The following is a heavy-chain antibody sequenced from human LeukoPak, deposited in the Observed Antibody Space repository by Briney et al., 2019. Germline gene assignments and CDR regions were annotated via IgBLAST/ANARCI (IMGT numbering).Heavy chain of an antibody. J-gene: IGHJ4*02. CDR2: IYYSGST. Sequence: TSETLSLTCTVSGGSISSYYWSWIRQPPGKGLEWIGYIYYSGSTNYNPSLKSRVTISVDTSKNQFSLKLSSVTAADTAVYYCARGVIAAAVSNWGQGTLVTVSS. CDR3: ARGVIAAAVSN. CDR1: GGSISSYY. D-gene: IGHD6-13*01. V-gene: IGHV4-59*12.